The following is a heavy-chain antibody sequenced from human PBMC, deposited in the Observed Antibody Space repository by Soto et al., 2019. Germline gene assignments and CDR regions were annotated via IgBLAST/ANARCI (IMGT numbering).Heavy chain of an antibody. D-gene: IGHD4-4*01. V-gene: IGHV4-39*01. CDR3: ASGYSNYGLGWFDP. J-gene: IGHJ5*02. CDR1: GGSIRSSNYY. CDR2: VYYSGST. Sequence: SETLSLTCTVSGGSIRSSNYYWGWIRQPPGKGLEWIGSVYYSGSTYYNPSLKSRVATSVDTSKNQFSLKLTSVTAADTAVYYCASGYSNYGLGWFDPWGQGTLVTVSS.